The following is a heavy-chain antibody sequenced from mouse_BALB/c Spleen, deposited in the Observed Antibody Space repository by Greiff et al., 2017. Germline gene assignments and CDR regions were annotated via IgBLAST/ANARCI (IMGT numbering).Heavy chain of an antibody. CDR1: GYTFTSYV. CDR3: AKCHWDEDARDY. J-gene: IGHJ4*01. Sequence: EVQLQESGPELVKPGASVKMSCKASGYTFTSYVMHWVKQKPGQGLEWIGDINPYNDGTKYNEKFKGKATLTSDKSSSTAYMELSSLTSEDSSVYYCAKCHWDEDARDYWGQGTSVTVSS. V-gene: IGHV1-14*01. D-gene: IGHD4-1*01. CDR2: INPYNDGT.